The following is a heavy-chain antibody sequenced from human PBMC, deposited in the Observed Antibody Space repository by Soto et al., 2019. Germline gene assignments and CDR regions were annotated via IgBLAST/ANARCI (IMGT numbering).Heavy chain of an antibody. D-gene: IGHD2-15*01. CDR2: IDPSDSYT. CDR3: ARSYCSGGSCYYFDY. CDR1: GYSFTSYW. J-gene: IGHJ4*02. Sequence: PGESLKISCKGSGYSFTSYWISWMRQMPGKGLEWMGRIDPSDSYTNYSPSFQGHVTISADKSISTAYLQWSSLKASDTAMYYCARSYCSGGSCYYFDYWGQGTLVTVSS. V-gene: IGHV5-10-1*01.